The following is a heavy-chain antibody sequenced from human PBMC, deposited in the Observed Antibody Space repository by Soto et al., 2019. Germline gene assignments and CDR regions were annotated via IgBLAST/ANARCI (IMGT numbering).Heavy chain of an antibody. Sequence: SVKVSCKASGGTFSRYAISWVRQAPGQGLEWMGGIIPIFGIENYAQKFQGRVTITADTSTSTAYMELSSLRSEDTALYYCAYHTMVRGVIISDSYYGMDVWGQGTTVTVSS. CDR1: GGTFSRYA. J-gene: IGHJ6*02. CDR3: AYHTMVRGVIISDSYYGMDV. V-gene: IGHV1-69*10. CDR2: IIPIFGIE. D-gene: IGHD3-10*01.